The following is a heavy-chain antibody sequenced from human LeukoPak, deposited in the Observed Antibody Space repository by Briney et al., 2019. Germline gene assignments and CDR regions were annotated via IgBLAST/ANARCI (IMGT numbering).Heavy chain of an antibody. V-gene: IGHV4-38-2*02. J-gene: IGHJ6*03. CDR3: ARVSYSKDSGYDHYYNYYMDV. CDR1: GYSISSGYY. D-gene: IGHD5-12*01. CDR2: IYHSGST. Sequence: SETLSLACTVSGYSISSGYYWGWIRQPPGKGLEWIGSIYHSGSTYYNPSLKSRVTISVDTSKNQFSLKLSSVTAADTAVYYCARVSYSKDSGYDHYYNYYMDVWGKGTTVTVSS.